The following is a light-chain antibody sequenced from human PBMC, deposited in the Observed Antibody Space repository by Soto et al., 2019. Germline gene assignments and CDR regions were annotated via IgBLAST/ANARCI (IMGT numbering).Light chain of an antibody. CDR1: SSDGGNYNY. J-gene: IGLJ1*01. CDR2: MVS. V-gene: IGLV2-14*01. CDR3: TSPTPGSLYV. Sequence: QSALTQPASVSGSPVQSITISCTGTSSDGGNYNYVSWYQQYPGRVPKLLIYMVSNRASGVSNRFSGSKSGNTASLTISGLQAEDEADYFCTSPTPGSLYVFGTGTKVTVL.